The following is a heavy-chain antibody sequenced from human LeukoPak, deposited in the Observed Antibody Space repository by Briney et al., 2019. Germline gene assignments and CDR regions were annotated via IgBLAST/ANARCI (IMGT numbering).Heavy chain of an antibody. D-gene: IGHD3-22*01. CDR3: AREGWYYDSSGRLRGYFDY. CDR1: GGSISTYY. J-gene: IGHJ4*02. CDR2: IYYSGTT. Sequence: SETLSLTCTVSGGSISTYYWAWIRQPPGKGLDWIGFIYYSGTTNYNPSLKSRVTISVDTSKNQFSLELSSLTAADTAVYYCAREGWYYDSSGRLRGYFDYWGQGTLVTVSS. V-gene: IGHV4-59*01.